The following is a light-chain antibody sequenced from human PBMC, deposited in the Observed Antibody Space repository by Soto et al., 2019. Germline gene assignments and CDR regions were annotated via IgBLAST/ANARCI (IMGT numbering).Light chain of an antibody. CDR3: QQYDKWPLT. J-gene: IGKJ4*01. CDR2: GAS. CDR1: RSVDSY. Sequence: ELVLPQSPATLSVSPGEGTTLSCRASRSVDSYLAWYQQKPGQAPRLLIFGASTRATGIPTRFSGGGSGTDFALTISSLQSEDVGLYFCQQYDKWPLTFGGGTKVDIK. V-gene: IGKV3D-15*01.